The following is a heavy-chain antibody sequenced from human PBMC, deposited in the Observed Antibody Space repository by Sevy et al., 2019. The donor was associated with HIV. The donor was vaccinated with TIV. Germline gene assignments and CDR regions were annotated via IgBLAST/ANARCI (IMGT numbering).Heavy chain of an antibody. CDR2: IKSETEGGTT. CDR3: ARESIAVAGIGYYFDS. D-gene: IGHD6-19*01. CDR1: GFTFSNVW. V-gene: IGHV3-15*01. Sequence: GGSLRLSCVVSGFTFSNVWMSWVRQAPGKGLEWVGHIKSETEGGTTDYAAPVKGRFTISRDDSKNTLYLQMNSLKTEDTAVYYCARESIAVAGIGYYFDSWGQGTLVTVSS. J-gene: IGHJ4*02.